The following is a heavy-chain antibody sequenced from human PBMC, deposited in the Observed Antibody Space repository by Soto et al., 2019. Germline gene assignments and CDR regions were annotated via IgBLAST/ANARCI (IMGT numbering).Heavy chain of an antibody. CDR2: LSGSGDIT. V-gene: IGHV3-23*01. CDR1: AFTFSSYA. Sequence: EVQLLESGGHLVQPGGSLRLSCAGSAFTFSSYAMSWVRQAPGKGLEWVSALSGSGDITYYADSVKGRFTISRDNSKDTLYLQMDSLRAEDTARYYCAKDWRTTVASPEYFQHWGQGTLVTVSS. J-gene: IGHJ1*01. CDR3: AKDWRTTVASPEYFQH. D-gene: IGHD4-17*01.